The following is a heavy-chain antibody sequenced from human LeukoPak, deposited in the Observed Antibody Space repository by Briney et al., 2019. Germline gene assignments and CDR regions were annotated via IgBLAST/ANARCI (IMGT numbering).Heavy chain of an antibody. D-gene: IGHD3-22*01. V-gene: IGHV4-61*02. CDR3: ARDRYYDSSRRAFDI. CDR1: GGSISSGSYY. Sequence: SETLSLTCTVSGGSISSGSYYWSWIRQPAGKGLEWIGRIYTSGSTNYNPSLKSRVTISVDTSKNQFSPKLSSVTAADTAVYYCARDRYYDSSRRAFDIWGQGTMVTVSS. J-gene: IGHJ3*02. CDR2: IYTSGST.